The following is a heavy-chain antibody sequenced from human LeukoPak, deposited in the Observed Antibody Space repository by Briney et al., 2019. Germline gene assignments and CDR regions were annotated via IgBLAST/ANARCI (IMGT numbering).Heavy chain of an antibody. CDR1: GGSISSSSYY. J-gene: IGHJ4*02. V-gene: IGHV4-39*07. Sequence: PSETLSLTCTVSGGSISSSSYYWGWIRQPPGKGLEWIGSIYYSGSTYYNPSLKSRVTISVDTSKNQFSLKLSSVTAADTAVCYCARDDYGGNGFDYWGQGTLVTVSS. CDR2: IYYSGST. CDR3: ARDDYGGNGFDY. D-gene: IGHD4-23*01.